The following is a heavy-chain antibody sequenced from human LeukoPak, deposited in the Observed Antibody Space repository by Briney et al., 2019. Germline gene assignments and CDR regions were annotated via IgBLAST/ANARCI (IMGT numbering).Heavy chain of an antibody. J-gene: IGHJ4*02. D-gene: IGHD1-14*01. Sequence: GGSLRLSCAASGFTFSGHGMSWVRQAPGKGLEWVANINQGGSDKYYVDSVKGRFTISRENANNLLYLQMNSLRAHDTALYYCTRDRSRAEDDWGQGTLVTVSS. V-gene: IGHV3-7*01. CDR1: GFTFSGHG. CDR3: TRDRSRAEDD. CDR2: INQGGSDK.